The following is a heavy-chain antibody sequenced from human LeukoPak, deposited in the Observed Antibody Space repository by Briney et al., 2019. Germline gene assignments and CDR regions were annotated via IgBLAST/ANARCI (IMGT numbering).Heavy chain of an antibody. CDR2: ISAHNGNT. CDR1: GYTFTSYG. V-gene: IGHV1-18*01. Sequence: ASVKVSCKASGYTFTSYGISWVRQAPGQGLEWMGWISAHNGNTNYARKLQGRVTMTTETLTSTVYMELRSLRSDDTAVYYCARENYCSGGSCYAGALDIWGQGTIVTVSS. CDR3: ARENYCSGGSCYAGALDI. J-gene: IGHJ3*02. D-gene: IGHD2-15*01.